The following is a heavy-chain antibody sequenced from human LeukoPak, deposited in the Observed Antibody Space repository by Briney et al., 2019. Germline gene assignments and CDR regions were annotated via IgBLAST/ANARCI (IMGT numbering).Heavy chain of an antibody. V-gene: IGHV1-2*02. J-gene: IGHJ5*02. CDR2: INPNSGGT. Sequence: ASVKVSCKASGYTFTGYYMHWVRQAPGQGLEWMGWINPNSGGTNYAQKFQGRVTMTRDTSISTAYMELSRLRSDDTAVYYCARGQSEYQLLFLWFDPWGRGTLVTVSS. D-gene: IGHD2-2*01. CDR1: GYTFTGYY. CDR3: ARGQSEYQLLFLWFDP.